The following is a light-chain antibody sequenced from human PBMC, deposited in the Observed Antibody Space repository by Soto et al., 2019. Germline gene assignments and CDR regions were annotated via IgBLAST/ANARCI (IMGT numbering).Light chain of an antibody. CDR2: DTS. V-gene: IGKV1-5*01. Sequence: DIQMTQSPSTLSASVGDRVTITCRASQNIRSWLAWYQQRPGKVPNLLIWDTSKLQSGVPSRFSGSGSGTEFTLTIASLQRDDFATYWCQQYDEYPLTFGGGTKAEHK. CDR1: QNIRSW. CDR3: QQYDEYPLT. J-gene: IGKJ4*01.